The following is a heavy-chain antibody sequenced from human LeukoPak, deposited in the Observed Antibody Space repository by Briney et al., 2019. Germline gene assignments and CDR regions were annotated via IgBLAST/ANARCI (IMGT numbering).Heavy chain of an antibody. CDR3: ARVRWFGGQRYYFDY. J-gene: IGHJ4*02. V-gene: IGHV4-61*02. CDR1: GGSISSSSYY. Sequence: SETLSLTCTVSGGSISSSSYYWSWIRQPAGKGLEWIGRIYTSGSTNYNPSLKSRVTMSVDTSKKQFSLKLSSVTAADTAVYYCARVRWFGGQRYYFDYWGQGTLVTVSS. CDR2: IYTSGST. D-gene: IGHD3-10*01.